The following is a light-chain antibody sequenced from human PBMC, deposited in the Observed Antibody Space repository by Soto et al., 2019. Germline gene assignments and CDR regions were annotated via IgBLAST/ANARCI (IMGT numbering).Light chain of an antibody. CDR1: SSDVGGYNY. CDR3: SSYAGSNNLL. CDR2: EVS. Sequence: QSVLTQPPSASGSPGQSVTISCTGTSSDVGGYNYVSWYQQHPGKAPKLMIYEVSKRPSGVPDRFSGSKSDNTASLTVSGLQAEDEADYYCSSYAGSNNLLFGGGTKLTVL. V-gene: IGLV2-8*01. J-gene: IGLJ2*01.